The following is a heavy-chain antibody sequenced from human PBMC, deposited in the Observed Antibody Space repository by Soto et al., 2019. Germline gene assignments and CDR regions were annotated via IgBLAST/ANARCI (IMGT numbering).Heavy chain of an antibody. CDR2: INPASGST. CDR3: ARYLAAGDY. Sequence: QVQLVQSGAEVKKPGASVKLSCRTSGYTFTHYYIHWVRQAPGQGLEWLAIINPASGSTNYAQDFQGSVTLTMDTSTPTVYMALSGLTAEDTAIFSCARYLAAGDYWGQGTLVTVSS. V-gene: IGHV1-46*01. J-gene: IGHJ4*02. D-gene: IGHD6-13*01. CDR1: GYTFTHYY.